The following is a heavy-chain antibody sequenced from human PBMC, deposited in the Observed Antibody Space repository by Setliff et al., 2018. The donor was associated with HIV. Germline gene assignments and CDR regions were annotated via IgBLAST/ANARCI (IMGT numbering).Heavy chain of an antibody. J-gene: IGHJ4*02. CDR1: GFTVSSSY. CDR2: IYSDGST. D-gene: IGHD6-25*01. V-gene: IGHV3-66*02. Sequence: PVGSLRLSCEASGFTVSSSYMAWVRQAPGKGLEWVSTIYSDGSTYHRDSVKGRFTLSRDNSKNTVYLQVGSLRPDDTAMYYCARSRLYNSALDYWGQGTLVTVSS. CDR3: ARSRLYNSALDY.